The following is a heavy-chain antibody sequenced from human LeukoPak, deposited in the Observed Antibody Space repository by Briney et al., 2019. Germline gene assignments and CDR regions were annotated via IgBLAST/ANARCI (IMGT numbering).Heavy chain of an antibody. Sequence: PGGSLRLSCAASGFTFSSFGMHWVRQAPGKGLEWVAFIRYDGTDKYYADSVGGRFTISRDNSKNTLYLQMNSLRPEDTAVYYCAPRVVVITAPFDYWGQGTLVTVSS. CDR3: APRVVVITAPFDY. CDR2: IRYDGTDK. CDR1: GFTFSSFG. V-gene: IGHV3-30*02. D-gene: IGHD2-21*01. J-gene: IGHJ4*02.